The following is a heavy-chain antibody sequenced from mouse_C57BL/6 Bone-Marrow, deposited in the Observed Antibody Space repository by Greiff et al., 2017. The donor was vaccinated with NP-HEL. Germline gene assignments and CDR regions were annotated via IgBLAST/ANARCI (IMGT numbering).Heavy chain of an antibody. CDR2: INPNNGGT. J-gene: IGHJ4*01. CDR3: ARVDTTVVADAMDY. V-gene: IGHV1-18*01. D-gene: IGHD1-1*01. Sequence: VQLKQSGPELVKPGASVKIPCKASGYTFTDYNMDWVKQSHGKSLEWIGDINPNNGGTIYNQKFKGKATLTVDKSSSTAYMELRSLTSEDTAVYYCARVDTTVVADAMDYWGQGTSVTVSS. CDR1: GYTFTDYN.